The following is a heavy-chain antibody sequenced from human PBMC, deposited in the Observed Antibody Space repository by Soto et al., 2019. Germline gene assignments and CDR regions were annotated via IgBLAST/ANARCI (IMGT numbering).Heavy chain of an antibody. CDR2: IIPIFGTA. D-gene: IGHD1-26*01. CDR1: GGTFSSYA. Sequence: QVQLVQSGAEVKKPGSSVKVSCKASGGTFSSYAISWVRQAPGQGLEWMGGIIPIFGTANYAQKFQGRVTITADKSTSTAYMELCSLRSEDTAVYYCARLGGDGSYYLYYYYAMDVWGQGTTVTVSS. CDR3: ARLGGDGSYYLYYYYAMDV. J-gene: IGHJ6*02. V-gene: IGHV1-69*06.